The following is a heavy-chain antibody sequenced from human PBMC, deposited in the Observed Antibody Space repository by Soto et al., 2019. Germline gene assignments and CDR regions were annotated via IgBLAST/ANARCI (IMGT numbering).Heavy chain of an antibody. D-gene: IGHD1-20*01. J-gene: IGHJ6*02. CDR2: IYYSGIT. V-gene: IGHV4-59*01. Sequence: QVQLQESGPGLVKPSETLSLTCTVSGGSISSYYWSWIRQPPGKGLEWIGYIYYSGITNYNPSLKSRVTISVDTSKNQFSLKLSSVTAADTAVYYCARYKSNYYYGMDVRGQGTTVTVS. CDR3: ARYKSNYYYGMDV. CDR1: GGSISSYY.